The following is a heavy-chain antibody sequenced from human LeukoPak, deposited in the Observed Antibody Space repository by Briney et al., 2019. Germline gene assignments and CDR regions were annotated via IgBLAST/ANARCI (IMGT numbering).Heavy chain of an antibody. Sequence: SETLSLTCTASGGSISSYYWTWVRQPAGRGLEWIGRIYTSGSTNYSPSLKSRVTMSVDTSKNQFSLKLTSVTAADTAVYYCARRAGTTFDYWGQGILVSVSS. CDR3: ARRAGTTFDY. CDR2: IYTSGST. D-gene: IGHD3-10*01. V-gene: IGHV4-4*07. J-gene: IGHJ4*02. CDR1: GGSISSYY.